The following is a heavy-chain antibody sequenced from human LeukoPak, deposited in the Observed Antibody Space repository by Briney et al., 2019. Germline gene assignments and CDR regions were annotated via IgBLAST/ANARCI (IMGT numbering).Heavy chain of an antibody. V-gene: IGHV3-30*02. J-gene: IGHJ4*02. CDR1: GFTFSSYG. D-gene: IGHD3-9*01. CDR3: ARDGNILTVLPTWFDY. CDR2: IRYDGSNK. Sequence: GGSLRLSCAASGFTFSSYGMHWVRQAPGKGLEWVAFIRYDGSNKYYADSVKGRFTISRDNSKNTLYLQMGSLRAEDMAVYYCARDGNILTVLPTWFDYWGQGTLVTVSS.